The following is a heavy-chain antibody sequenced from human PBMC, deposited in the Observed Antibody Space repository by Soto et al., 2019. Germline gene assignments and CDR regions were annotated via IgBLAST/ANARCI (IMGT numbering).Heavy chain of an antibody. Sequence: SETLSLTCTVSGGSISSYYWSWIRQPPGKGLEWIGYIYYSGSTNYNPSLKSRVTISVDTSKNQFSLKLSSVTAADTAVYYCARDLQAVGGYYFDYWGQGTLVTVSS. D-gene: IGHD3-16*01. CDR3: ARDLQAVGGYYFDY. V-gene: IGHV4-59*01. J-gene: IGHJ4*02. CDR2: IYYSGST. CDR1: GGSISSYY.